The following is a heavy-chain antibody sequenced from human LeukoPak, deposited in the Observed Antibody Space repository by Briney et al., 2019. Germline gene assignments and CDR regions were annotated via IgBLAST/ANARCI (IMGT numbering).Heavy chain of an antibody. J-gene: IGHJ3*02. D-gene: IGHD3-22*01. Sequence: GGSLRLSCAASGFTFSIYAMTWVRQAPGKGLEWVSYISDSGDRTYYADSVQGRFTISRDNSKNTLYLQMNSLRAEDTAVYYCAKRITMIVDSPRDAFDIWGQGTMVTVSS. V-gene: IGHV3-23*01. CDR1: GFTFSIYA. CDR3: AKRITMIVDSPRDAFDI. CDR2: ISDSGDRT.